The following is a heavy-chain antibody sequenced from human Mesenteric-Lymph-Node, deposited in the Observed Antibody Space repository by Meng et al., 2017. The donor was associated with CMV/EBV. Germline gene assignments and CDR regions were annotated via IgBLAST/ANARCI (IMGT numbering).Heavy chain of an antibody. CDR3: ARAAAPVGMADSYSYGMDV. D-gene: IGHD6-13*01. Sequence: SETLSLTCAVYGGSFSGYYWSWIRQPPGKGLEWIGEINHSGSTNYNPSLKSRVTISVDTSKNQFSLKLSSVTAADAAVYYCARAAAPVGMADSYSYGMDVWGQGTTVTVSS. CDR2: INHSGST. V-gene: IGHV4-34*01. J-gene: IGHJ6*02. CDR1: GGSFSGYY.